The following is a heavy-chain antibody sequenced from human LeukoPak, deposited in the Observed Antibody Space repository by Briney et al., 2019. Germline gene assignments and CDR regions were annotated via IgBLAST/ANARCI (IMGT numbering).Heavy chain of an antibody. CDR1: GYTFNGYY. Sequence: ASVKVSCKASGYTFNGYYMHWVRQAPGQGLEWMGWINPNSGGTNYAQKFQGRVTMTRDTSISTAYMELSRLRSDDTAVYYCARGTYSSSWYLPYYYYYYMDVWGKGTTVTVSS. CDR2: INPNSGGT. D-gene: IGHD6-13*01. J-gene: IGHJ6*03. CDR3: ARGTYSSSWYLPYYYYYYMDV. V-gene: IGHV1-2*02.